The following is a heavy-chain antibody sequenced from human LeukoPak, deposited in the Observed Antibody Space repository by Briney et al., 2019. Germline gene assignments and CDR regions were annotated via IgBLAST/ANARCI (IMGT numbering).Heavy chain of an antibody. CDR1: GDSVSSNTAA. Sequence: SQTLSLTCAISGDSVSSNTAAWSWIRQSPSRGLEWLGRTYYWSKWYNDYALSLKSRITINPDTSKNQFSLQLNSLIPEDTAVYYCARGGSYSLYYFFYRGHGKLVTVSS. CDR2: TYYWSKWYN. J-gene: IGHJ4*01. V-gene: IGHV6-1*01. D-gene: IGHD3-10*01. CDR3: ARGGSYSLYYFFY.